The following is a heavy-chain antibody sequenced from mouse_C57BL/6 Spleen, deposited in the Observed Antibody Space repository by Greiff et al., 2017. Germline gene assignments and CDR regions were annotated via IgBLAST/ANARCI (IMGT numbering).Heavy chain of an antibody. Sequence: EVMLVESGGDLVKPGGSLKLSCAASGFTFSSYGMSWVRQTPDKRLEWVATISSGGSYTYYPDSVKGRFTISRDNAKNTLYLQMSSLKSEDTAMYYCARGDYDYDNYFDYWGQGTTLTVSS. CDR3: ARGDYDYDNYFDY. CDR1: GFTFSSYG. D-gene: IGHD2-4*01. J-gene: IGHJ2*01. CDR2: ISSGGSYT. V-gene: IGHV5-6*01.